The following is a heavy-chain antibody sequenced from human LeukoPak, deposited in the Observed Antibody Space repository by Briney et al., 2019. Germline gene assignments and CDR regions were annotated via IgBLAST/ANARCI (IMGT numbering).Heavy chain of an antibody. V-gene: IGHV1-46*01. CDR1: GYTFTNSY. J-gene: IGHJ3*01. CDR2: INPDGGNT. D-gene: IGHD5-24*01. Sequence: ASVKVSCKASGYTFTNSYIHWVRQAPGQVLEWMGLINPDGGNTNCAQNFQGRVTLTRDTSTSTVYTELSSLRSEDTAIYYCARIRDGYNDAYDLWGQGTVVTVPS. CDR3: ARIRDGYNDAYDL.